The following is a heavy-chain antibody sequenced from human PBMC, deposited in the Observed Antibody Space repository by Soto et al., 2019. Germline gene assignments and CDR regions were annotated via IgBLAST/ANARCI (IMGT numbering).Heavy chain of an antibody. CDR3: PTVGTDYGSGSPYYSDY. J-gene: IGHJ4*02. D-gene: IGHD3-10*01. CDR2: ISPSSSFL. Sequence: PGGSLRLSCAASGFSFRSYYMNWVRQAPGRGLEWVSSISPSSSFLNYADSVKGRFTISRDNAKSSVNLQMNSLRAEDTAVYYCPTVGTDYGSGSPYYSDYWGQGTMVTVSS. V-gene: IGHV3-21*06. CDR1: GFSFRSYY.